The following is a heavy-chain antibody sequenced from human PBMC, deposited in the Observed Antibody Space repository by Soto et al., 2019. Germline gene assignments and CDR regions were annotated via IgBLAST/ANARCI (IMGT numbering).Heavy chain of an antibody. CDR1: GFTFSSYA. V-gene: IGHV3-23*01. CDR3: AKAALTVRGSLTWYFDL. CDR2: ISGSGGST. Sequence: EVQLLESGGGLVQPGGSLRLSCAASGFTFSSYAMSWVRQAPGKGLEWVSAISGSGGSTYYADSVKGRFTISRDNSKNTLYLQMNSLRAEDTAVYYCAKAALTVRGSLTWYFDLWGRGTLVTVSS. J-gene: IGHJ2*01. D-gene: IGHD3-10*01.